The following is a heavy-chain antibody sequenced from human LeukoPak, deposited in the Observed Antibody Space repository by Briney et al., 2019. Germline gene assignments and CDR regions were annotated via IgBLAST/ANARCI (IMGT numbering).Heavy chain of an antibody. Sequence: PGGSLRLSCAASGFTFSDFYISWVRESPGKGLEWVASINQDGTGKYYVASVKGRFTISRDNAKKSVWLQMTSLRVDDTAVYYCARSLWPEDYWGQGTLVTVSS. CDR2: INQDGTGK. V-gene: IGHV3-7*01. CDR1: GFTFSDFY. D-gene: IGHD3-16*01. J-gene: IGHJ4*02. CDR3: ARSLWPEDY.